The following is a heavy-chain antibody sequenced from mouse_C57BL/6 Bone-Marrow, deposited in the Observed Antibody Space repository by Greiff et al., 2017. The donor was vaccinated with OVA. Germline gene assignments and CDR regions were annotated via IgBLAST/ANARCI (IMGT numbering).Heavy chain of an antibody. CDR1: GYAFSSSW. J-gene: IGHJ2*01. D-gene: IGHD4-1*01. V-gene: IGHV1-82*01. Sequence: QVQLKESGPELVKPGASVKISCKASGYAFSSSWMNWVKQRPGKGLEWIGRIYPGDGDTNYNGKFKGKATLTADKSSSTAYMQLSSLTSEDSAVYYCARLGRGDYWGQGTTLTVSS. CDR3: ARLGRGDY. CDR2: IYPGDGDT.